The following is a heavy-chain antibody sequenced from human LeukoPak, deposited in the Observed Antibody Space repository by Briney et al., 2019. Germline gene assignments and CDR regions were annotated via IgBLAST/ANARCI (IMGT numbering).Heavy chain of an antibody. CDR2: ISYDGTNK. CDR3: AREHGSGSYHMGSFDY. J-gene: IGHJ4*02. D-gene: IGHD3-10*01. V-gene: IGHV3-30*04. Sequence: PGGSLRLSCAASGFTFSTYTMHWVRQPPGKGLEWVAAISYDGTNKKYADFVKGRFTISRDNAKNSLYLQMNSLRAEDTAVYYCAREHGSGSYHMGSFDYWGQGTLVTVSS. CDR1: GFTFSTYT.